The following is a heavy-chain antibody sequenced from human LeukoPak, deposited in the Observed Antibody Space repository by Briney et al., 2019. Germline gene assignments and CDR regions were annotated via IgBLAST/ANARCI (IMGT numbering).Heavy chain of an antibody. D-gene: IGHD3-16*01. V-gene: IGHV4-59*01. J-gene: IGHJ3*02. CDR3: ARAGINDAFDI. CDR1: GGSISSYY. Sequence: SETLSLTCTVSGGSISSYYWSWIRQPPGEGLEWIGYIYYSGSTNYNPSLKSRVTISVDTSKNQFSLKLSSVTAADTAVYYCARAGINDAFDIWGQGTMVTVSS. CDR2: IYYSGST.